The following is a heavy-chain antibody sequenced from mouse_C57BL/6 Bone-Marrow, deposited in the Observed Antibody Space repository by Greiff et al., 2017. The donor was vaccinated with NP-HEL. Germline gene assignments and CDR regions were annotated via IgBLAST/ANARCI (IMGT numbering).Heavy chain of an antibody. J-gene: IGHJ2*01. CDR1: GFNIKDYY. CDR2: IDPEDGET. Sequence: VQLQQSGAELVKPGASVKLSCTASGFNIKDYYMHWVKQRTEQGLEWIGRIDPEDGETKYAPKFQGKATMTADTSSNTAYLQLSSLTSEDTAVYYCARGYYGSSYYFDYWGQGTTLTVSS. V-gene: IGHV14-2*01. CDR3: ARGYYGSSYYFDY. D-gene: IGHD1-1*01.